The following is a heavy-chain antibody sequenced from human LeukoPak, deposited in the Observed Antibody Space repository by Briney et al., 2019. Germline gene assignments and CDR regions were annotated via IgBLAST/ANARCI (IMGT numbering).Heavy chain of an antibody. CDR3: ARVSMDSSGFVHDY. V-gene: IGHV4-34*01. Sequence: PSETLSLTCAVYGGSFSGYYWSWNRQPPGKGLEWIGEINHSGSTNYNPSLKSRVTISVDTSKNQFSLKLSSVTAADTAVYYCARVSMDSSGFVHDYWGQGTLVTVSS. CDR2: INHSGST. CDR1: GGSFSGYY. D-gene: IGHD3-22*01. J-gene: IGHJ4*02.